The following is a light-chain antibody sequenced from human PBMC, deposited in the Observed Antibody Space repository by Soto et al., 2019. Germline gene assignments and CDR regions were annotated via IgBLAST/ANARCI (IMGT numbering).Light chain of an antibody. Sequence: QSVLTQPPSVSAAPGQKVTISCSGSSFNIGNNYVSWYQQLPGTAPKLLIYDDSKRPSGIPDRFSGSKSGTSATLGITGLQTGDEADYYCGTWDSSLSAGIFGGGTKVTVL. CDR3: GTWDSSLSAGI. V-gene: IGLV1-51*01. CDR2: DDS. J-gene: IGLJ2*01. CDR1: SFNIGNNY.